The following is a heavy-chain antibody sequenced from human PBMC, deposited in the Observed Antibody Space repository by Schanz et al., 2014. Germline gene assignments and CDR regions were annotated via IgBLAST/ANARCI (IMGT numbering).Heavy chain of an antibody. CDR1: GFTFSSYG. CDR3: TDGSAR. V-gene: IGHV3-33*01. J-gene: IGHJ4*02. CDR2: VCYDGSKK. D-gene: IGHD3-22*01. Sequence: LVESGGGVVQPGRSLRLSCAASGFTFSSYGMHWVRQVPGKGLEWVAVVCYDGSKKYYADSVKGRFTISRDDSKNTLSLQMNSLKTEDTAVYYCTDGSARWGQGTLVTVSS.